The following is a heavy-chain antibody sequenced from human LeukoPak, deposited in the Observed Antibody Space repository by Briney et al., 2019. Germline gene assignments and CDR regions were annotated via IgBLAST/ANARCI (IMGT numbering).Heavy chain of an antibody. V-gene: IGHV4-38-2*02. CDR1: GYSISSGYY. D-gene: IGHD2-15*01. J-gene: IGHJ4*02. Sequence: PSETLSLTCTVSGYSISSGYYWGWIRQPPGKGLEWIGSIYHSGSTYYNPSLKSRVTISVDTSKSQFSLKLSSVTAADTAVYYCARDHFLLGYYFDYWGQGTLVTVSS. CDR3: ARDHFLLGYYFDY. CDR2: IYHSGST.